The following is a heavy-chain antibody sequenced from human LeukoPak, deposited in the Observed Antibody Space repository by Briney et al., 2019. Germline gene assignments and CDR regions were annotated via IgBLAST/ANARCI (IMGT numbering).Heavy chain of an antibody. D-gene: IGHD2-15*01. Sequence: GASVRLSCKASGYTFTDYYTHWLRQAPGQGLEWMGWLNPSSGDTNHAQIFQGRVTLTRDTSISTAYMELSSLRPDDSAVYYCAGEFCSGGNCRQGFDYWGQGTLVTVSS. CDR3: AGEFCSGGNCRQGFDY. V-gene: IGHV1-2*02. CDR2: LNPSSGDT. CDR1: GYTFTDYY. J-gene: IGHJ4*02.